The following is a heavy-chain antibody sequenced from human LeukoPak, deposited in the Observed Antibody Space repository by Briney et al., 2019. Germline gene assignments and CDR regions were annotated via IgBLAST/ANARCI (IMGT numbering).Heavy chain of an antibody. CDR3: ARDRKYRIVGTIQHYFDS. V-gene: IGHV3-7*01. CDR1: EFTFFTYW. Sequence: GGSLRLSCAASEFTFFTYWMSWVRQAPGKGLEWVANIKQDGSEKYYVDSVKGRFTISRDNAKNSLYLQMNSLRAEDTALYYCARDRKYRIVGTIQHYFDSWGQGTLVTVSS. CDR2: IKQDGSEK. D-gene: IGHD1-26*01. J-gene: IGHJ4*02.